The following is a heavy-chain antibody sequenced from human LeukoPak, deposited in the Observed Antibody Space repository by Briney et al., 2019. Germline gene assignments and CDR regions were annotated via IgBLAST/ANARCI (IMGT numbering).Heavy chain of an antibody. CDR3: ASLNSRNSGSYSLDY. J-gene: IGHJ4*02. CDR2: IYYSGST. Sequence: SETLSLTCTVSGGSISSSSYYWGWIRQPPGKGLEWIGSIYYSGSTYYNPSLKSRVTISVDTSKNQFSLKLSSVTAADTAVYYCASLNSRNSGSYSLDYWGQGTLVTVSS. V-gene: IGHV4-39*01. D-gene: IGHD1-26*01. CDR1: GGSISSSSYY.